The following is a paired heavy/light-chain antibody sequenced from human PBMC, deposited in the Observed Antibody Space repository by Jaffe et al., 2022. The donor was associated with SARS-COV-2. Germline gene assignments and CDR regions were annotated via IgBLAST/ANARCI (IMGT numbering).Light chain of an antibody. J-gene: IGKJ2*01. CDR1: QGINNY. CDR2: AAS. V-gene: IGKV1-9*01. Sequence: DIQLTQSPSFLSASVGDRVTITCRASQGINNYVAWYQQKPGKAPKLLIYAASTLQSGVPSRFSGSVSGTEFTLTISSLQPEDFATYYCQQLSTYPVTFGQGTKLEIK. CDR3: QQLSTYPVT.
Heavy chain of an antibody. J-gene: IGHJ3*02. Sequence: EVQMVESGGDLVQPGGSLRLSCAASGFTFSDHYMDWVRQAPGKGLEWVGRIRSKGDSYTTEYAASVKGRFTVSRDDSSNSLYLQMSSLKTEDSAVYYCATPYGSWSNNRAMNIWGQGTMVTVSS. CDR2: IRSKGDSYTT. CDR3: ATPYGSWSNNRAMNI. V-gene: IGHV3-72*01. CDR1: GFTFSDHY. D-gene: IGHD3-10*01.